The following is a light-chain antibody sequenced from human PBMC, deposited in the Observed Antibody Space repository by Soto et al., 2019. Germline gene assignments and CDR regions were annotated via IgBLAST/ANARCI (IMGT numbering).Light chain of an antibody. CDR1: ISNIGAGYD. Sequence: QSVLTQPPSVSGAPGQRVTISCTASISNIGAGYDVHWYQQLPGTAPKLLIYGNSNRPSGVPDRFSGSKSGTSASLAITGLQAQDEADYYCQSYDSSLSVVFGGGTQLTVL. V-gene: IGLV1-40*01. CDR2: GNS. J-gene: IGLJ2*01. CDR3: QSYDSSLSVV.